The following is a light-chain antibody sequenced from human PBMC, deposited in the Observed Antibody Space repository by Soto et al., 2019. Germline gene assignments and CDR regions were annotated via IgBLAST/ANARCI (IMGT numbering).Light chain of an antibody. Sequence: QSALTQPASVSGSPGQSITISCTGTSSDVGAYNYVSWFQQHPGKAPRLIIYDVSNRPSGVSNRFSGSKSGNTASLTISGLQAEDEDDYYCSSYTTSTTGVFGGGTKVTVL. CDR2: DVS. CDR3: SSYTTSTTGV. V-gene: IGLV2-14*01. J-gene: IGLJ3*02. CDR1: SSDVGAYNY.